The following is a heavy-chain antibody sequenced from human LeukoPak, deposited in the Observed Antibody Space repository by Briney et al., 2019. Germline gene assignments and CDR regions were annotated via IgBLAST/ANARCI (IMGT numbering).Heavy chain of an antibody. CDR3: ARDMGETYGMDV. Sequence: GGSLRLYCAASGFTFSSYAMHWVRQAPGKGLEWVAVISYDGSNKYYADSVKGRFTISRDNSKNTLYLQMNSLRAEDTAVYYCARDMGETYGMDVWGKGTTVTVSS. CDR2: ISYDGSNK. D-gene: IGHD3-10*01. J-gene: IGHJ6*04. V-gene: IGHV3-30*04. CDR1: GFTFSSYA.